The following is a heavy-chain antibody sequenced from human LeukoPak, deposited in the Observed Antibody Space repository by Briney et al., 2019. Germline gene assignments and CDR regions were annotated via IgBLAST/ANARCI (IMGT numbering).Heavy chain of an antibody. J-gene: IGHJ4*02. D-gene: IGHD1-26*01. Sequence: PGGSLRLSCAASGFTFDDYAMHWVRQAPGKGLEWVSGISWNSGSIGYADSVKGRFTISRDNAKNSLYLQMNSLRAEDTAVYYCARLTNSGSYLYYFDYWGQGTLVTVSS. CDR2: ISWNSGSI. CDR1: GFTFDDYA. V-gene: IGHV3-9*01. CDR3: ARLTNSGSYLYYFDY.